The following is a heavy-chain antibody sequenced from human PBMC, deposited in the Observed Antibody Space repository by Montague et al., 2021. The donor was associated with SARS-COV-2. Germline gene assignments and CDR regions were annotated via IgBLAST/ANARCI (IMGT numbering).Heavy chain of an antibody. J-gene: IGHJ4*02. V-gene: IGHV3-74*01. CDR2: IDENGRTT. CDR3: GRDLSGRSDY. Sequence: SRRLSFAASEFTFSSYWMHWVRQVPGKGLLWVSRIDENGRTTDYADSVRGRFTISRDNAKRTLYLQMNSLRAEDTAVYYCGRDLSGRSDYWGQGTLVAVSS. D-gene: IGHD3-10*01. CDR1: EFTFSSYW.